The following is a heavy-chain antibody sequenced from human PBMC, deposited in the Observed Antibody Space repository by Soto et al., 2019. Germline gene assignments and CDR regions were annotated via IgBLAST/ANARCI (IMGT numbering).Heavy chain of an antibody. J-gene: IGHJ6*02. Sequence: QVQLQQSGPGLVKPSQTLSLTCAISGDSVSRNSAAWNWIRQSPSRGPEWLGRTYYRSKWYKDYPVAVKSRIPINPDTSKNQFSLQLNSVTHEDTAVYYCARDTTLYGDYARDYYYGMDVWGQGTTVTFSS. V-gene: IGHV6-1*01. CDR3: ARDTTLYGDYARDYYYGMDV. CDR2: TYYRSKWYK. D-gene: IGHD4-17*01. CDR1: GDSVSRNSAA.